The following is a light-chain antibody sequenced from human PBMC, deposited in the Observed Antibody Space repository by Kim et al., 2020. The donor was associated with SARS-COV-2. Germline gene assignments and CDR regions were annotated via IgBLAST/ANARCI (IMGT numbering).Light chain of an antibody. Sequence: SPGERATLSCRASQGVSGSYLAWYQQKPGQAPRLFIYGVSRRATGIPDRFSGSGSGTDFTLTINRLEPEDFAMYYCQQYARAPDTFGQGTRLEIK. J-gene: IGKJ5*01. CDR3: QQYARAPDT. CDR1: QGVSGSY. V-gene: IGKV3-20*01. CDR2: GVS.